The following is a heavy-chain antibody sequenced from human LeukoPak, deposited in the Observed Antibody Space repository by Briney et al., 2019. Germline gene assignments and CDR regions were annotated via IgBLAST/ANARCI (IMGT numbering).Heavy chain of an antibody. D-gene: IGHD5-12*01. CDR1: GGSFSGYY. CDR3: TKPHSAYDFACVY. CDR2: IYYSGST. V-gene: IGHV4-59*01. Sequence: PSETLSLTCAVYGGSFSGYYWSWIRQPPGKGLEWIGYIYYSGSTNYNPSLKSRVTISVDTSKNQFSLKLSSVTAADTAVYYCTKPHSAYDFACVYWGQGTLVTVSS. J-gene: IGHJ4*02.